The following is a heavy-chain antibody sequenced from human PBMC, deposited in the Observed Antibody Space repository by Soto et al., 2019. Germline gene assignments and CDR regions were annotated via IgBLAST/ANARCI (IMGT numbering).Heavy chain of an antibody. Sequence: GGSLRLSCAASGFTFSGSAMHWVRQASGKGLEWVGRIRSKANSYATAYAASVKGRFTISRDDSKNTAYLQMNSLKTEDTAVYYCTRPPHYYNSSGYYYYGMDGWGQGTTVTVSS. CDR2: IRSKANSYAT. CDR1: GFTFSGSA. CDR3: TRPPHYYNSSGYYYYGMDG. D-gene: IGHD3-22*01. J-gene: IGHJ6*02. V-gene: IGHV3-73*01.